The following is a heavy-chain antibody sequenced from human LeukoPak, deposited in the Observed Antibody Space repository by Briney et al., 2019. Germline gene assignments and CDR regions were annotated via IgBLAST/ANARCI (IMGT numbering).Heavy chain of an antibody. CDR2: IYYSGST. J-gene: IGHJ4*02. Sequence: SSETLSLTCTVSGGSISSSSYYWGWIRQPPGKGLEWIGSIYYSGSTYYNPSLKSRVTISVDTSKNQFSLKLSSVTAADTAVYYCARERGRSANDYWGQGTLVTVSS. CDR3: ARERGRSANDY. CDR1: GGSISSSSYY. D-gene: IGHD6-25*01. V-gene: IGHV4-39*07.